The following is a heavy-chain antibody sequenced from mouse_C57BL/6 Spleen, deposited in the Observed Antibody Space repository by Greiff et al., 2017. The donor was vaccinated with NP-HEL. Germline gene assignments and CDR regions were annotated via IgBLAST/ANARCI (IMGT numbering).Heavy chain of an antibody. CDR3: ARGDITTGAMDY. V-gene: IGHV1-50*01. J-gene: IGHJ4*01. CDR2: IDPSDSYT. Sequence: QVQLQQPGAELVKPGASVKLSCKASGYTFTSYWMQWVKQRPGQGLEWIGEIDPSDSYTNYNQKFKGKATLTVDTSSSTAYMQLSSLTSEDSAVYYCARGDITTGAMDYWGPGTSVTVSS. D-gene: IGHD1-1*01. CDR1: GYTFTSYW.